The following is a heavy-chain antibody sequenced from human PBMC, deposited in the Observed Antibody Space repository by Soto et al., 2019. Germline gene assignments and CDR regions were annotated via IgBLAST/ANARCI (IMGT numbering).Heavy chain of an antibody. CDR3: AGPDRSGYYRFRD. D-gene: IGHD3-22*01. J-gene: IGHJ4*02. CDR1: GGTFSSYA. CDR2: IIPIFGTA. V-gene: IGHV1-69*01. Sequence: QVQLVQSGAEVKKPGSSVKVSCKASGGTFSSYAISWVRQAPGQGLEWMGGIIPIFGTANYAQKFQGRVTITADESTSTASMELSSLSSADTAVYYCAGPDRSGYYRFRDWGQGTLVTVSS.